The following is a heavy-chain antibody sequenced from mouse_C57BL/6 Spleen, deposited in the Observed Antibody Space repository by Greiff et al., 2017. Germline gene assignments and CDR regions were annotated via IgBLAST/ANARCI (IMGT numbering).Heavy chain of an antibody. J-gene: IGHJ2*01. D-gene: IGHD2-4*01. V-gene: IGHV3-6*01. CDR1: GYSITSGYY. CDR3: ARSPYDYDGALGY. Sequence: ESGPGLVKPSQSLSLTCSVTGYSITSGYYWNWIRQFPGNKLEWMGYISYDGSNNYNPSLKNRISITRDTSKNQFCLKLNSVTTEDTATYYCARSPYDYDGALGYWGQGTTLTVSA. CDR2: ISYDGSN.